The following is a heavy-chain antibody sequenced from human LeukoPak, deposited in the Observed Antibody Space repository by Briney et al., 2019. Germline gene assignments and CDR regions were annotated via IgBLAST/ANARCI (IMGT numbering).Heavy chain of an antibody. Sequence: NPSQTLSLTCNVSGISISDGRYYWAWIRQRPGRGLEWIGYKYYSGSAKYNPSLKSRLTISIDTPENQFSLHLSSVTAADTAMYYCATPYCSSLSCLDVFNVWGQGRMVTVSP. D-gene: IGHD2-2*01. J-gene: IGHJ3*01. V-gene: IGHV4-31*03. CDR1: GISISDGRYY. CDR3: ATPYCSSLSCLDVFNV. CDR2: KYYSGSA.